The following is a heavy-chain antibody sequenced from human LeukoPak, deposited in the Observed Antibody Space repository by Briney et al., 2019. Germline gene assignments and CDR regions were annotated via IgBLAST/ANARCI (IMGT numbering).Heavy chain of an antibody. CDR2: INPNSGGT. CDR1: GYTFTGYQ. CDR3: ARGGDSSGYYRIFDY. Sequence: GASVKVSCKASGYTFTGYQIHWVRQAPGQGLEWMGWINPNSGGTNYAEKFQGRVTMTRDTSIGTAYMDLSRLRSDDTAVYYCARGGDSSGYYRIFDYWGQGTLVTVSS. V-gene: IGHV1-2*02. J-gene: IGHJ4*02. D-gene: IGHD3-22*01.